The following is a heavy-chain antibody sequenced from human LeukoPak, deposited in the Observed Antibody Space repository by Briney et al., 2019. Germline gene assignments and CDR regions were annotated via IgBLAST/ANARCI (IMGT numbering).Heavy chain of an antibody. Sequence: GGSLRLSCVASGFTFSRYWMNWVRQAPGKGLEWVSAISGSGGSTYYADSVKGRFTISRDNSKNTLYLQMNSLRAEDTAVYYCAKFLLRDYWGQGTLVTVSS. CDR1: GFTFSRYW. D-gene: IGHD4-17*01. CDR3: AKFLLRDY. CDR2: ISGSGGST. J-gene: IGHJ4*02. V-gene: IGHV3-23*01.